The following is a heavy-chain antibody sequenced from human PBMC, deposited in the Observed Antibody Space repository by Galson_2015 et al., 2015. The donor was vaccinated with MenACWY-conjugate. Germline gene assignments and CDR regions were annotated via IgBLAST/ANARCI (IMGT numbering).Heavy chain of an antibody. CDR1: GFSLPTSGVG. Sequence: PALVKPTQTLTLTCTFSGFSLPTSGVGVGWIRQPPGKALEWLAFIYWDDDKRYSPSLKSRLTITKDTSKNQVVLTVSNMDPVDTATYYCARRYCSTTSCYGCDYWGQGALVTVSS. D-gene: IGHD2-2*01. V-gene: IGHV2-5*02. CDR3: ARRYCSTTSCYGCDY. J-gene: IGHJ4*02. CDR2: IYWDDDK.